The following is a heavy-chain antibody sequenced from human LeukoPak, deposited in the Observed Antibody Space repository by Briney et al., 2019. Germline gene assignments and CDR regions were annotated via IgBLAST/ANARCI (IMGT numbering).Heavy chain of an antibody. CDR1: GFTFSGYY. J-gene: IGHJ6*02. CDR3: ARDRYSPLWFGELSKYGMDV. CDR2: ISSSGSTI. Sequence: GGSLRLSCAASGFTFSGYYMSWIRQAPGKGLEWVSYISSSGSTIYYADSVKGRFTISRDNAKNSLYLQMNSLRAEDTAVYYCARDRYSPLWFGELSKYGMDVWGQGTTVTVSS. V-gene: IGHV3-11*01. D-gene: IGHD3-10*01.